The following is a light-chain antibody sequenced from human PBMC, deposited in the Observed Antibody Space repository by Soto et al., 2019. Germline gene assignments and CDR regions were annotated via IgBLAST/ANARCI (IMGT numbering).Light chain of an antibody. CDR2: WAT. Sequence: DIVMTQSPDSLAVSLGERIIINCKSSQTVLYDSNNKNYLAWYQQKPGQPPKLLIYWATTRESGVPDRFSGSGSGTDFTLTISSLQAEDVAVYYCLQYYSTPLTFGGGTKVEIK. V-gene: IGKV4-1*01. CDR3: LQYYSTPLT. J-gene: IGKJ4*01. CDR1: QTVLYDSNNKNY.